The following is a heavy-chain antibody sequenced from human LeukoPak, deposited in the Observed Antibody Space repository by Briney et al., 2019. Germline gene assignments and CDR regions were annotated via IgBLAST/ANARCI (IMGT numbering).Heavy chain of an antibody. CDR2: IIPIFGTA. CDR1: GGTFSSYA. J-gene: IGHJ4*02. D-gene: IGHD3-9*01. CDR3: ARGGYDILTGYYFDY. V-gene: IGHV1-69*06. Sequence: SVKVSCKASGGTFSSYAISWVRQAPGQGLEWMGGIIPIFGTANYAQKFQGRVTITADKSTSTAYMELSSLRFEDTAVYYCARGGYDILTGYYFDYWGQGTLVTVSS.